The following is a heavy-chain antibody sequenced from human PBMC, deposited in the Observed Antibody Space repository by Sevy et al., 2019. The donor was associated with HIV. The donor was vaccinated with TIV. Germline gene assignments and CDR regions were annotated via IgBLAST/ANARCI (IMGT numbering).Heavy chain of an antibody. D-gene: IGHD3-3*01. V-gene: IGHV3-30*02. Sequence: GGYLRLSCAASGFTFSSYGMHWVRQAPGKGLEWLAFIRYDGSNKYYADSVKGRFTISRDNSKNMLYLQMNSLRAEDTAVYYTAKDEKQAYYDFWSGPGYWGQGTLVTVSS. CDR3: AKDEKQAYYDFWSGPGY. CDR2: IRYDGSNK. CDR1: GFTFSSYG. J-gene: IGHJ4*02.